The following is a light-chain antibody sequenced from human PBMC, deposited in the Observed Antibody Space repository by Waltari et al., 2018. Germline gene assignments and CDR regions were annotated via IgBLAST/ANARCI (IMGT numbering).Light chain of an antibody. CDR3: AAWDDSLNGPV. V-gene: IGLV1-44*01. CDR1: SSNIGSNT. Sequence: QSVLTQPPSASGTPGQRVTISCSGSSSNIGSNTVNWYQQLPGTAPKLLIYSNNHRPSGVPDRFCGSKSGTSASLAISGLQSEDEADYYCAAWDDSLNGPVFGGGTKLTVL. J-gene: IGLJ2*01. CDR2: SNN.